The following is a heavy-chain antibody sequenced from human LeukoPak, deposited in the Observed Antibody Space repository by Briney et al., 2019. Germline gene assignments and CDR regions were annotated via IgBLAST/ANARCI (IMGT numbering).Heavy chain of an antibody. CDR1: GFTFSSYG. V-gene: IGHV3-30*02. Sequence: GGSLRLSCAASGFTFSSYGMHWVRQAPGKGLEWVAFIRYDGSNKYYADSVKGRFTISRDNSKNTLYLQMNSLRAEDTAVYYCAKSSVSPSSSYYYYMDVWGKGTTVTISS. D-gene: IGHD6-13*01. CDR2: IRYDGSNK. J-gene: IGHJ6*03. CDR3: AKSSVSPSSSYYYYMDV.